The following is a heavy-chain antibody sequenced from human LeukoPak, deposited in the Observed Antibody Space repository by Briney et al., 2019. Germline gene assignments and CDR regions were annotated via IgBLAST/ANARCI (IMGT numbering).Heavy chain of an antibody. V-gene: IGHV4-39*01. CDR2: INYSGST. J-gene: IGHJ4*02. Sequence: SETLSLTCTDPGDSFSSTTYYWSWIRQPPGKGLEWNASINYSGSTYYNPSLKSRVTISVDSSENQFSLKLSFVTAADTALYYCARQPYMLGAYYFDYWGQGTLVTVSS. CDR1: GDSFSSTTYY. CDR3: ARQPYMLGAYYFDY. D-gene: IGHD1-26*01.